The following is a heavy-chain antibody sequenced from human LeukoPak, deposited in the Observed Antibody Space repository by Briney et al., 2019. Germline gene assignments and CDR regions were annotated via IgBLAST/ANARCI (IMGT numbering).Heavy chain of an antibody. J-gene: IGHJ4*02. CDR2: IYYSGST. Sequence: SETLSLTCTVSGGSISSYYWSWIRQPPGKGLEWIGYIYYSGSTNYNPSLKSRVTISVDTSKNQFSLKLSSVTAADTAVYYCARTILGYSSSWYPSYYFDYWGQGTLVTVSS. CDR3: ARTILGYSSSWYPSYYFDY. D-gene: IGHD6-13*01. V-gene: IGHV4-59*01. CDR1: GGSISSYY.